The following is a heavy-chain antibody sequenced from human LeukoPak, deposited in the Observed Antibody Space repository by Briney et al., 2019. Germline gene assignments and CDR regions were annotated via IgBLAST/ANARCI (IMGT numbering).Heavy chain of an antibody. D-gene: IGHD3-10*01. J-gene: IGHJ4*02. CDR3: VRDYGSGSHYPFDY. CDR1: GFTFSSYS. CDR2: ISSSSSHI. V-gene: IGHV3-21*01. Sequence: GGSLRLSCAASGFTFSSYSMNWVRQAPGKGLDGVSAISSSSSHINYADSVKGRFTISKDNAKNSLYLQMNSLRAEDTAVYYCVRDYGSGSHYPFDYWGQGTLVTVSS.